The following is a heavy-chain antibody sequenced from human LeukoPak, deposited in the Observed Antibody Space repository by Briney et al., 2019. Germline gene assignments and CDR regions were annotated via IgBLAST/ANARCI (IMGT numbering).Heavy chain of an antibody. J-gene: IGHJ4*02. CDR3: ARWCSSCDLSY. D-gene: IGHD6-13*01. CDR1: GFTVSSNY. Sequence: GGSLRLSCAASGFTVSSNYVSWVRQAPGKGLEWVSIIYSGGSTYYADSVKGRFAISRDNSKNTLYLQMNSLRDEDTAVYYCARWCSSCDLSYWGQGTLVTVSS. CDR2: IYSGGST. V-gene: IGHV3-53*01.